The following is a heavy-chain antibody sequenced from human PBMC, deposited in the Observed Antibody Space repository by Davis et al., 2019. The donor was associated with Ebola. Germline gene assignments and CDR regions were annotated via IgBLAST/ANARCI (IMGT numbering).Heavy chain of an antibody. Sequence: GGSLRLSCVGSGFPFSHYAMSWVRQAPGKGLQWVSTLSGAGYNAYYADSMEGRFTISRDNSKNTLYLQMNSLGVDDTALYYCAKDQGRGPYGMDVWGQGTTVTVSS. CDR1: GFPFSHYA. D-gene: IGHD2-15*01. J-gene: IGHJ6*02. CDR3: AKDQGRGPYGMDV. V-gene: IGHV3-23*01. CDR2: LSGAGYNA.